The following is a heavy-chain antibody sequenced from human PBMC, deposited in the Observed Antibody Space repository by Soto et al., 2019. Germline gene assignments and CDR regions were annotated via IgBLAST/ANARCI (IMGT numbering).Heavy chain of an antibody. D-gene: IGHD3-10*01. Sequence: ASVKVSCKASGGTFSSYAISWVRQAPGQGLEWMGWINPNSGGTNYAQKFQGWVTMTRDTSISTAYMELSRLRSDDTAVYYCARGGEDTNLDYWGQGTLVTVSS. CDR2: INPNSGGT. CDR1: GGTFSSYA. CDR3: ARGGEDTNLDY. J-gene: IGHJ4*02. V-gene: IGHV1-2*04.